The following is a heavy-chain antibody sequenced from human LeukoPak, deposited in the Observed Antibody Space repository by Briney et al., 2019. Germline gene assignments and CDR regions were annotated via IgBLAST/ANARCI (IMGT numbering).Heavy chain of an antibody. D-gene: IGHD4-11*01. Sequence: ASVKVSCKTSGYSFTAYYMHWVRQAPGQGLEWMGWIGADNGYTHYAQKLQGRVTLTTDTSTNTAYMDLRSLSSDDTAVYYCARASSAYNWYFDLWGRGTLVTVSS. CDR1: GYSFTAYY. CDR3: ARASSAYNWYFDL. J-gene: IGHJ2*01. V-gene: IGHV1-18*04. CDR2: IGADNGYT.